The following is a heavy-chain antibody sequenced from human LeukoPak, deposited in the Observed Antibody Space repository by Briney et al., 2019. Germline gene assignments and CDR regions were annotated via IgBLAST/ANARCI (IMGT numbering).Heavy chain of an antibody. CDR1: GYTFTGYY. CDR3: ARDVGYCSSTSCYYYFDY. D-gene: IGHD2-2*01. CDR2: VNPNSGGT. J-gene: IGHJ4*02. Sequence: SVKVSCKASGYTFTGYYMHWVRQAPGQGLEWMGWVNPNSGGTNYAQKFQGRVTMTRDTSISTAYMELSRLRSDDTAVYYCARDVGYCSSTSCYYYFDYWGQGTLVTVSS. V-gene: IGHV1-2*02.